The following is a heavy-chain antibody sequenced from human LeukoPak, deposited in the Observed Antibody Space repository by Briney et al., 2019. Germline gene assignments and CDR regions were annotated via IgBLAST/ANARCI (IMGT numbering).Heavy chain of an antibody. CDR2: IYPGDSDT. D-gene: IGHD1-26*01. CDR3: ARLEYSGSNYYSYGMDV. V-gene: IGHV5-51*01. J-gene: IGHJ6*02. CDR1: GYSFTSYW. Sequence: GESLKISCKGSGYSFTSYWIGWVRQMPGKGLEWMGIIYPGDSDTRYSPSFQGQVTVSADKSITTAYLQWSSLKASDTAMYYCARLEYSGSNYYSYGMDVWGQGTTVTVSS.